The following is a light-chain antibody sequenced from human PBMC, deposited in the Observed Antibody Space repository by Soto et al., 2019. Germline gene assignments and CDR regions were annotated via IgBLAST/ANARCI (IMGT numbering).Light chain of an antibody. J-gene: IGKJ1*01. CDR1: QTISSW. CDR2: KAS. V-gene: IGKV1-5*03. CDR3: QHYNSYSEA. Sequence: QMTQSPSTLSVSVGATFIITCGASQTISSWLAWYQQKPGKAPKLLIYKASTLKSGVPSRFSGSGSGTEFTLTISSLQPDDFATYYCQHYNSYSEAFGQGTKVDIK.